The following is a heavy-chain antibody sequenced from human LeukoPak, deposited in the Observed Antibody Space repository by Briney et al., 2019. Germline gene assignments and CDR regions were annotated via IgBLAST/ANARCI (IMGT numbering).Heavy chain of an antibody. V-gene: IGHV4-4*07. J-gene: IGHJ6*03. CDR3: ARGLPSYGDYVDYYFYMYV. D-gene: IGHD4-17*01. Sequence: SEALSLTCTVSGDSICGFYWSCIRHPAGKGLQWIGRLSTSGGTNYNPPLKSRVTMSGDRSTNEFSLTVRSVTAADTALYYCARGLPSYGDYVDYYFYMYVWGKGTTVTVSS. CDR2: LSTSGGT. CDR1: GDSICGFY.